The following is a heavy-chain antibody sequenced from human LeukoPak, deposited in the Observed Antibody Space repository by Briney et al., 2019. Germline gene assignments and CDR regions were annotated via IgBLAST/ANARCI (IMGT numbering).Heavy chain of an antibody. Sequence: ASVKVSCKASGHTFTGYFIHWVRQAPGQGLEWMGWINPNSGVTKYAQKFQGRVTMTRDTSISTAYMELSRLRSDDTAVYYCARNKDWNLDYWGQGTLVTASS. CDR3: ARNKDWNLDY. J-gene: IGHJ4*02. D-gene: IGHD1-1*01. V-gene: IGHV1-2*02. CDR1: GHTFTGYF. CDR2: INPNSGVT.